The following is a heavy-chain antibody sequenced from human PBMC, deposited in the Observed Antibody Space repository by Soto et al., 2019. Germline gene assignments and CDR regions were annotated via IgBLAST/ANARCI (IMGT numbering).Heavy chain of an antibody. CDR2: IYHSGST. CDR1: VYSISSGYY. CDR3: ERDGCSSDSCYSEY. Sequence: PWETLSLTCAFSVYSISSGYYWGWIRQPPGKGLEWIGSIYHSGSTYYNPSLKSRVTISVDTSKNKFSLKLSSVTAADTAVYYCERDGCSSDSCYSEYWGHGTMVXVS. V-gene: IGHV4-38-2*02. D-gene: IGHD2-2*02. J-gene: IGHJ4*01.